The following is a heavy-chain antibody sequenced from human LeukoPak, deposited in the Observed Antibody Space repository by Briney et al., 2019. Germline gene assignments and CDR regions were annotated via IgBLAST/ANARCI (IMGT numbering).Heavy chain of an antibody. CDR2: MNPNSGNT. Sequence: ASVKVSCKASGYTFTSYDINWVRQATGQGLEWMGWMNPNSGNTGYAQKFQGRVTMTRNTSISTAYMELSSLRSDDTAVYYCARSGHCSGTACYAEGLDYWGQGTLVTVSS. J-gene: IGHJ4*02. CDR1: GYTFTSYD. V-gene: IGHV1-8*01. D-gene: IGHD2-2*01. CDR3: ARSGHCSGTACYAEGLDY.